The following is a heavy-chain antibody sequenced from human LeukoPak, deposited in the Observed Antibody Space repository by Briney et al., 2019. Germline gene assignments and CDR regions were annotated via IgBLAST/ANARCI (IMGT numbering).Heavy chain of an antibody. J-gene: IGHJ4*02. D-gene: IGHD3-22*01. CDR1: GFTFSSYA. Sequence: GGSLRLSCAASGFTFSSYAMSWVRQAPGKGLEWVSAISGSGGSTYYADSVKGRFTISRDNSKYTLYLQMNSLRAEDTAVYYCARDRAYYYDSSGYAPTFDYWGQGTLVTVSS. CDR3: ARDRAYYYDSSGYAPTFDY. CDR2: ISGSGGST. V-gene: IGHV3-23*01.